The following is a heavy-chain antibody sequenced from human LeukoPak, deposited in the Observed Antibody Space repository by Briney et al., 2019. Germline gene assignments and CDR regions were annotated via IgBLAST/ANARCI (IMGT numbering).Heavy chain of an antibody. J-gene: IGHJ6*02. V-gene: IGHV1-69*13. Sequence: SVKVSCKAPGGTFSRYAISWVQQAPGQGLEWMGGIIPLFGTAKYAQRFQGRVTITADESTSTAYMDLSSLRSEDTAVYYCARGVTVSAFGDHHYYGMDVWGQGTTVTVSS. CDR1: GGTFSRYA. D-gene: IGHD3-16*01. CDR3: ARGVTVSAFGDHHYYGMDV. CDR2: IIPLFGTA.